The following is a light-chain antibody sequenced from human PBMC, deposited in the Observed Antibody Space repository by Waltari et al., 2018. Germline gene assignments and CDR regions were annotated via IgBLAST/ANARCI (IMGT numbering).Light chain of an antibody. CDR2: GAS. CDR3: QQYGSSPRT. J-gene: IGKJ1*01. CDR1: QSVSSSY. Sequence: IVLTQSPGTLSLSPGDRATLSCRASQSVSSSYLSWYQQKPRQAPRLLLYGASSRAAGIPDRSSGSGSGTDFTLTISRLEPEDFAVYYCQQYGSSPRTFGQGTKVEIK. V-gene: IGKV3-20*01.